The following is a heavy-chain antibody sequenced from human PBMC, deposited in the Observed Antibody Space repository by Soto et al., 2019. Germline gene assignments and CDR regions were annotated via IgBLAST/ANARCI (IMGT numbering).Heavy chain of an antibody. Sequence: SETLSLTCAVSGYSIGSGYYWAWIRQSPGKGLEWIGSIYHAGSVYYNPSLNGRVALSMDTSKNHFSLKLTSVTAADTAVYYCARTFDYYGMDVWGQGXTVTVYS. J-gene: IGHJ6*02. CDR2: IYHAGSV. CDR1: GYSIGSGYY. V-gene: IGHV4-38-2*01. CDR3: ARTFDYYGMDV.